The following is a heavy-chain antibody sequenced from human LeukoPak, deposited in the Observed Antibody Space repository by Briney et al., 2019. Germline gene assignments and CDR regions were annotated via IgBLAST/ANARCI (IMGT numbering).Heavy chain of an antibody. CDR1: GFTFSNYW. V-gene: IGHV3-7*04. CDR3: ARGGLGSAFDN. CDR2: IKQDGSER. D-gene: IGHD6-19*01. Sequence: PGGSLRLSCAVSGFTFSNYWMNWVRQAPGKGLEWVANIKQDGSERYHVDSVKGRFTISRDNAKNSLYLQINSLRADDTAVFYCARGGLGSAFDNWGQGTLVTVSS. J-gene: IGHJ4*02.